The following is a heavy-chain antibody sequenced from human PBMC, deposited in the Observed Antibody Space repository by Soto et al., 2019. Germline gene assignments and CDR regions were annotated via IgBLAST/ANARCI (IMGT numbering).Heavy chain of an antibody. V-gene: IGHV1-69*12. D-gene: IGHD3-10*01. J-gene: IGHJ3*02. CDR3: AASGRDVLGYDYKDTEGLDI. CDR2: IIPLFGIA. CDR1: GGTFSQFA. Sequence: QVQLVQSGAEVKKPGSSVKVSCKASGGTFSQFAVSWVRQAPGQGLEWMGGIIPLFGIAKYAPNFEDRVTIIADDSTNTASMDLSGLRSEDTAVYYCAASGRDVLGYDYKDTEGLDIWGQGTLVTVSS.